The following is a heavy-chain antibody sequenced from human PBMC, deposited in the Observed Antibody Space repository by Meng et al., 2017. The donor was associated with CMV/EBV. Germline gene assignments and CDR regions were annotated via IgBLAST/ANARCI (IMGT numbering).Heavy chain of an antibody. J-gene: IGHJ4*02. CDR1: GVAISSGDYY. CDR2: IYYSGST. V-gene: IGHV4-30-4*08. Sequence: QLKLQDPGPGLVNPSQPLSLPCTVSGVAISSGDYYWSWIRQPPGKGLEWIGYIYYSGSTYYNPSLKSRVTISVDTSKNQFSLKLSSVTAADTAVYYCAREGDNPFDYWGQGTLVTVSS. CDR3: AREGDNPFDY. D-gene: IGHD2-21*02.